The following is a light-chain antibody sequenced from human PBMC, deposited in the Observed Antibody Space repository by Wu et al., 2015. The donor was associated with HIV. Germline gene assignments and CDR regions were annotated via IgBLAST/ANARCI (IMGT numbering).Light chain of an antibody. V-gene: IGKV1-NL1*01. CDR1: QGIGNS. Sequence: DIQMTQSPSSLSASVGDSVTITCRASQGIGNSLAWYQQKSGKGPKLLLYAASKLEDGVPSRFGGSGSGTDYVLTINALQPEDFATYYCQQYYTTLLTFGGGTKVRSN. CDR3: QQYYTTLLT. J-gene: IGKJ4*01. CDR2: AAS.